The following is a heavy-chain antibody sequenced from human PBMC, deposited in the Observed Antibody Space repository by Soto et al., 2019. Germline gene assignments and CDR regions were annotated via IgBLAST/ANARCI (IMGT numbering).Heavy chain of an antibody. V-gene: IGHV3-15*01. CDR3: STYDYIWGSDRYRWAY. CDR1: GSTFSNAW. D-gene: IGHD3-16*02. CDR2: IKSKTDGGTT. J-gene: IGHJ4*02. Sequence: EVQLVESGGDLVKPGGSLTLSCAASGSTFSNAWMSWVRQAPGKGLEWVGRIKSKTDGGTTDYAAPVKGRFTISRDDSKNMLYLYMSSLKTEDTAMYYCSTYDYIWGSDRYRWAYWCQGTLVTVSS.